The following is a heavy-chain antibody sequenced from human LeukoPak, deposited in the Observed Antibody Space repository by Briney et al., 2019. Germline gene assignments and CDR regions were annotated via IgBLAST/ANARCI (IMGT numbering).Heavy chain of an antibody. V-gene: IGHV5-51*01. CDR2: IYPGDSDT. J-gene: IGHJ4*02. Sequence: GGALKISCQGSGCHFTNYWIGWVRQVPGKGLEWMGIIYPGDSDTRYSPSFQGQVTISANKSISTAYLQWSSLKASDTAMYYCATPSRVMITGRFDYWGQGTLVTVSS. CDR1: GCHFTNYW. CDR3: ATPSRVMITGRFDY. D-gene: IGHD3-16*01.